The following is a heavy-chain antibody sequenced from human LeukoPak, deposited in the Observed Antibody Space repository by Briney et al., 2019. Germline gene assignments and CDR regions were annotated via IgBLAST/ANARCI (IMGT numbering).Heavy chain of an antibody. J-gene: IGHJ4*02. CDR1: GGAFSSYA. D-gene: IGHD2-2*01. Sequence: SVKVSCKASGGAFSSYAISWVRQAPGQGLEWMGGIIPIFGTANYAQKFQGRVTITTDESTSTAYMELSSLRSEDTAVYYCASVYCSSTSCYYYFDYWGQGTLVTVSS. CDR2: IIPIFGTA. CDR3: ASVYCSSTSCYYYFDY. V-gene: IGHV1-69*05.